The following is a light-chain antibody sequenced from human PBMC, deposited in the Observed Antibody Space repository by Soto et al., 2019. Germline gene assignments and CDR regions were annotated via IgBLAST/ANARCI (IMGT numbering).Light chain of an antibody. CDR2: AAS. CDR3: QEYYSYPFT. Sequence: AIRMTQSPSSFSASTGDRVTITCRASQGISSYLAWYQQKPGKAPKLLIYAASTLQSGVQSRFSGSGSGTDFTLTFSCLQSEDFATYYCQEYYSYPFTFGLGTKVAIK. CDR1: QGISSY. J-gene: IGKJ3*01. V-gene: IGKV1-8*01.